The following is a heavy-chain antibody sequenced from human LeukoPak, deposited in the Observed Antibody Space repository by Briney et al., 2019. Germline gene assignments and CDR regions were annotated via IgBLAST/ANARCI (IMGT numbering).Heavy chain of an antibody. D-gene: IGHD3-22*01. CDR1: GYTFTSYY. CDR2: INPSGGST. J-gene: IGHJ1*01. V-gene: IGHV1-46*01. Sequence: GAPVKVSCKASGYTFTSYYMHWVRQAPGQGLEWMGIINPSGGSTSYAQKFQGRVTMTRDTSTSTVYMELSSLRSEDTAVYYCARGPYYYDSSGYYKAEYFQHWGQGTLVTVSS. CDR3: ARGPYYYDSSGYYKAEYFQH.